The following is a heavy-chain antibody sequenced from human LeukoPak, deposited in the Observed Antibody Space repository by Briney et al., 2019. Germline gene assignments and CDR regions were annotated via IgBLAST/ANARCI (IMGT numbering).Heavy chain of an antibody. Sequence: SETLSLTCTVSGGSISSYYWSWIRQPPGKGLEWIGYIYYSGSTNYHPSLKSRVTISVDTSKNQFSLKLSSVTAADTAVYYCARVGASSDAFDIWGQGTMVTVSS. CDR2: IYYSGST. CDR1: GGSISSYY. CDR3: ARVGASSDAFDI. J-gene: IGHJ3*02. D-gene: IGHD3-3*01. V-gene: IGHV4-59*01.